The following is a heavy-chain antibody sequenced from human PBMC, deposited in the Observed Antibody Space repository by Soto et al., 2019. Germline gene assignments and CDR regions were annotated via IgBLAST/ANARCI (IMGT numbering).Heavy chain of an antibody. D-gene: IGHD1-26*01. V-gene: IGHV1-69*01. CDR3: ARDGGRHSGGIDY. CDR2: IIPIFGTA. J-gene: IGHJ4*02. Sequence: QVQLVQSGAEVKKPGSSVKVSCKASGGTFSSYSINWVRHAPGQGLEWMGEIIPIFGTANYAQKFQGRVTITAAESTSTAYMELSSLRSEDTAVYYCARDGGRHSGGIDYWGQGTLVPVSS. CDR1: GGTFSSYS.